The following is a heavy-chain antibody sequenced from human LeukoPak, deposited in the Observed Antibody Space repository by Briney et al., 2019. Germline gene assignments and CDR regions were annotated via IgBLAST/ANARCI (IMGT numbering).Heavy chain of an antibody. CDR3: ARDPHYYDSSGYCPQRFLYFDY. CDR2: IYSGGST. J-gene: IGHJ4*02. Sequence: GGSLRLSCAASGFTVSSNYMSWVRQAPGKGLVWVSVIYSGGSTYYADSVKGRFTISRDNSKNTLYLQMNSLRAEDTAVYYCARDPHYYDSSGYCPQRFLYFDYWGQGTLVTVSS. CDR1: GFTVSSNY. D-gene: IGHD3-22*01. V-gene: IGHV3-66*01.